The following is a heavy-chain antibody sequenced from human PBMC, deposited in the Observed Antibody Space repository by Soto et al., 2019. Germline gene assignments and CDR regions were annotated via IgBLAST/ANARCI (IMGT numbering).Heavy chain of an antibody. Sequence: SETLSLTCTVSGGSISSGGYYWSWILHHPGKGLEWIWYIYYSGSTYYNPSLKSRVTISVDTSKNQFSLKLSSVTAADTAVYYCARATAPPFWSGYHFDYWGQGTLVTV. CDR1: GGSISSGGYY. CDR3: ARATAPPFWSGYHFDY. J-gene: IGHJ4*02. D-gene: IGHD3-3*01. CDR2: IYYSGST. V-gene: IGHV4-31*03.